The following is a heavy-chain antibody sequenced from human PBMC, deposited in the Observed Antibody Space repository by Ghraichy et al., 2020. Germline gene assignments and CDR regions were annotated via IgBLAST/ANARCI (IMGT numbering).Heavy chain of an antibody. CDR1: GGSFSGYY. CDR2: INHSGST. Sequence: SETLSLTCAVYGGSFSGYYWSWIRQPPGKGLEWIGEINHSGSTNYNPSLKSRVTISVDTSKNQFSLKLSSVTAADTAVYYCARVQVYLGYCSSTSCYTRGDFDYWGQGTLVTVSS. D-gene: IGHD2-2*02. V-gene: IGHV4-34*01. CDR3: ARVQVYLGYCSSTSCYTRGDFDY. J-gene: IGHJ4*02.